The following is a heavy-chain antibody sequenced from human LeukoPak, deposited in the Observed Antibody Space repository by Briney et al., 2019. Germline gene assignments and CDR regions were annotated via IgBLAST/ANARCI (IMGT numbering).Heavy chain of an antibody. CDR2: INTDTGNP. V-gene: IGHV7-4-1*02. CDR3: AREGRGSKDDSFDY. CDR1: GYTFTSYG. Sequence: GAPVKVSCKASGYTFTSYGISWVRQAPGQGLEWMGWINTDTGNPTYAQGFTGRFVFSLDTSVSTAYLQISSLKAEDTAVYYCAREGRGSKDDSFDYWGQGTLVTVSS. J-gene: IGHJ4*02. D-gene: IGHD3-10*01.